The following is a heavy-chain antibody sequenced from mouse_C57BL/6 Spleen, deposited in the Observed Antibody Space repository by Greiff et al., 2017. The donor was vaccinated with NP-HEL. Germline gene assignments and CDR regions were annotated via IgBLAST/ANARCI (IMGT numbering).Heavy chain of an antibody. CDR2: ISDGGSYT. J-gene: IGHJ2*01. CDR3: ARGGITTVDFDY. D-gene: IGHD1-1*01. V-gene: IGHV5-4*03. CDR1: GFTFSSYA. Sequence: EVKLVESGGGLVKPGGSLKLSCAASGFTFSSYAMSWVRQTPEKRLEWVATISDGGSYTYYPDNVKGRFTISRDNAKNNLYLQMSHLKSEDTAMYYCARGGITTVDFDYWGQGTTLTVSS.